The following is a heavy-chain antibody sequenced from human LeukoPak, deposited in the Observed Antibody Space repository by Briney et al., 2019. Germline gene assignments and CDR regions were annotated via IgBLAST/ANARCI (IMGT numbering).Heavy chain of an antibody. D-gene: IGHD5-18*01. Sequence: GRSLRLSCAASGFTLSSYGMHWVRQAPGKGLEWVAVIWYDGSNKYYADSVKGRFTISRDNSKNTLYLQMNSLRAEDTAVYYCARDRYSYGSRDFDYWGQGTLVTVSS. J-gene: IGHJ4*02. CDR2: IWYDGSNK. CDR1: GFTLSSYG. V-gene: IGHV3-33*01. CDR3: ARDRYSYGSRDFDY.